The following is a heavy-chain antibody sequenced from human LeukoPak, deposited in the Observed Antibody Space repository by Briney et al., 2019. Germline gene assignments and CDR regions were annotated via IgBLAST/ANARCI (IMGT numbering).Heavy chain of an antibody. CDR1: GFRFGRDW. J-gene: IGHJ1*01. V-gene: IGHV3-7*01. CDR2: VKQDGTEK. CDR3: ATLDSTKSVL. D-gene: IGHD2-2*01. Sequence: GGSLRLTCVASGFRFGRDWISWVRQAPGKGLEWVACVKQDGTEKNYVVSVWGRFTVSVDNGKNSLYLQMNSLRAEDTAKYYCATLDSTKSVLWGRGTAVIVSS.